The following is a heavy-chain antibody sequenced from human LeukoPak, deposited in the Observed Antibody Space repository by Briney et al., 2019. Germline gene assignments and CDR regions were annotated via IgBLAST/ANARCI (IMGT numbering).Heavy chain of an antibody. CDR1: GFTFDDYG. J-gene: IGHJ4*02. CDR3: WTEPGDSIGWYDSDY. D-gene: IGHD6-19*01. Sequence: GGSLRLSCAATGFTFDDYGMRWLRQAPGKGLEWVSGINWNGGSTVYAESVKGRFTISRDHAKNSLYLQMNSLRAEATDLYYCWTEPGDSIGWYDSDYWGQGTLVTVS. V-gene: IGHV3-20*04. CDR2: INWNGGST.